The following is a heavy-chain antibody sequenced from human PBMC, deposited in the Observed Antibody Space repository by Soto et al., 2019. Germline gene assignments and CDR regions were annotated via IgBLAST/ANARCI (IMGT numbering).Heavy chain of an antibody. J-gene: IGHJ3*02. CDR2: IIPILGIA. D-gene: IGHD3-3*01. CDR3: ARELRFLEWLPHPDAFDI. CDR1: GGTFSSYT. V-gene: IGHV1-69*04. Sequence: SVKVSCKASGGTFSSYTISWVRQAPGQGLEWMGRIIPILGIANYAQKFQGRVTITADKSTSTAYMELSSLRSEDTAVYYCARELRFLEWLPHPDAFDIWGQGTMVTVSS.